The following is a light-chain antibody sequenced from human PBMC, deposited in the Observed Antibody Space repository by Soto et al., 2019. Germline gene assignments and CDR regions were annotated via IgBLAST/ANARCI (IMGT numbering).Light chain of an antibody. CDR3: QQYSSLPHP. V-gene: IGKV3-20*01. CDR2: GIS. J-gene: IGKJ2*01. Sequence: ESVLTQSPGTLSLSPGERATLSCRASHSVTNRYFAWYQQRPGQAPRLLIYGISNRATGIPDRFSGSGSGTDFTLTISRLEREYFVVYYCQQYSSLPHPFGQGTKLEVK. CDR1: HSVTNRY.